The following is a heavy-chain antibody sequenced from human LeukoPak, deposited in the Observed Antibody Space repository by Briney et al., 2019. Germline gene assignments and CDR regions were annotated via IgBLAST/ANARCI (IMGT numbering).Heavy chain of an antibody. CDR1: GGSFSGYY. D-gene: IGHD3-10*01. CDR3: ARHSNYGSGSYYRYWFDP. J-gene: IGHJ5*02. CDR2: INHSGST. V-gene: IGHV4-34*01. Sequence: SETLSLTCAVYGGSFSGYYWSWIRQPPGKGLEWIGEINHSGSTNYNPSLKSRVTISVDTSKNQFSLKLSSVTAADTAVYYCARHSNYGSGSYYRYWFDPWGQGTLVTVSS.